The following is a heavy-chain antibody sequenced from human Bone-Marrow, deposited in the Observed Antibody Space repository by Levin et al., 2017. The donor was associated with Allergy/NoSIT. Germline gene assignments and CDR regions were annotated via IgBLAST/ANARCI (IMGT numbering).Heavy chain of an antibody. J-gene: IGHJ4*02. Sequence: GGSLRLSCAASGFTVSSNYMSWVRQAPGKGPEWVSVIYSGGSTYYADSVKGRFTISRDNSKNTLYLPMNSLRAEDTAVDYCARGWFGELLSHWGQGTLVTVSS. CDR1: GFTVSSNY. CDR2: IYSGGST. D-gene: IGHD3-10*01. V-gene: IGHV3-53*01. CDR3: ARGWFGELLSH.